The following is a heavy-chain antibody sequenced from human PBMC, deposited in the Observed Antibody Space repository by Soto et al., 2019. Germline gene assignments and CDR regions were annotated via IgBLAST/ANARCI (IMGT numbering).Heavy chain of an antibody. CDR1: GGSFSGYY. D-gene: IGHD6-13*01. V-gene: IGHV4-34*01. CDR2: INHSGST. CDR3: ARRSGWYKDFDY. Sequence: SETLSLTCAVYGGSFSGYYWSWIRQPPGKGLEWIGEINHSGSTNYNPSLKSRVTISVDTSKNQFSLKLSSVTAADTAVYYCARRSGWYKDFDYWGQGTLVTVSS. J-gene: IGHJ4*02.